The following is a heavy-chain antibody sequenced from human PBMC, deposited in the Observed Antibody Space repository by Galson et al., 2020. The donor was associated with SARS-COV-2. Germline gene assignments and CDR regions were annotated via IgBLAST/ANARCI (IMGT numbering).Heavy chain of an antibody. CDR1: GFTFSSYW. CDR3: ATDIVATGAYYYYMDV. D-gene: IGHD5-12*01. V-gene: IGHV3-7*03. J-gene: IGHJ6*03. CDR2: IKQDGREK. Sequence: GGSLRLSCAASGFTFSSYWMSWVRQAPGKGLEWVANIKQDGREKYYVDSVTGRFTISRDNAKNSLYLQMNSLRAEDTAVYYCATDIVATGAYYYYMDVWGKGNTVTVSS.